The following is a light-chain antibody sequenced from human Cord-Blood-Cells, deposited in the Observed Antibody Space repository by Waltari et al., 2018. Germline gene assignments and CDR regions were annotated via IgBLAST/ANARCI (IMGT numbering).Light chain of an antibody. CDR2: CKN. Sequence: SSELTQDPAVSVALGQTVRITCQGDSLRSYYASRYQQKPGHPPVLVILCKNNRPSAIPDGFSCSRSGNTAALSITGAQAEDEADYDCNSRDSSGNHVVFGGGTKLTVL. V-gene: IGLV3-19*01. CDR1: SLRSYY. J-gene: IGLJ2*01. CDR3: NSRDSSGNHVV.